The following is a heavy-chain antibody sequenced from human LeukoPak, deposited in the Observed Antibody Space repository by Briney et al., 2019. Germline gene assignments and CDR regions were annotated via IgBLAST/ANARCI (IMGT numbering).Heavy chain of an antibody. CDR3: ASVRVDTIFGVVIRDYYYYMDV. CDR1: GGSISSYY. Sequence: SETLSLTCTVSGGSISSYYWSWIRQPAGKGLEWIGEINHSGSTNYNPSLKSRVTISVDTSKNQFSLKLSSVTAADTAVYYCASVRVDTIFGVVIRDYYYYMDVWGKGTTVTVSS. J-gene: IGHJ6*03. V-gene: IGHV4-34*01. D-gene: IGHD3-3*01. CDR2: INHSGST.